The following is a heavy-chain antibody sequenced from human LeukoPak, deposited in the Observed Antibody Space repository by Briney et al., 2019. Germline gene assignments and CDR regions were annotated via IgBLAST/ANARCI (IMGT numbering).Heavy chain of an antibody. D-gene: IGHD5-18*01. V-gene: IGHV1-8*01. CDR3: ARGRGDTAMVRDYYYYMDV. J-gene: IGHJ6*03. CDR1: GYTFTSYD. CDR2: MNPNSGNT. Sequence: ASVKVSCKASGYTFTSYDINWVRQATGQGLEWMGWMNPNSGNTGYAQKFQGRVTMTRNTSINTAYMELSSLRSEDTAVYYCARGRGDTAMVRDYYYYMDVWGKGTTATVSS.